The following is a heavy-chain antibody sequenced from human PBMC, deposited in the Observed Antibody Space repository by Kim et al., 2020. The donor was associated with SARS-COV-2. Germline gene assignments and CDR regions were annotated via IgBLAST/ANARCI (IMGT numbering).Heavy chain of an antibody. CDR2: INHSGRT. J-gene: IGHJ6*02. V-gene: IGHV4-34*01. CDR3: ARGSAGITMIVVVRAYYYYGMDV. Sequence: SETLSLTCAVYGGSFSGFYWSWIRQPPGRGLEWIGEINHSGRTNYNPSLKSRVTISVDTSKNQFSLRLTSVTAADTAVYYCARGSAGITMIVVVRAYYYYGMDVWGQGTTVTVSS. CDR1: GGSFSGFY. D-gene: IGHD3-22*01.